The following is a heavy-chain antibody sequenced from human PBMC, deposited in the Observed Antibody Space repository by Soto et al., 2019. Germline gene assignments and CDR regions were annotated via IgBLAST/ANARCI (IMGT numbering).Heavy chain of an antibody. D-gene: IGHD1-1*01. CDR1: GFTFSTHT. CDR2: LTADSDDT. V-gene: IGHV3-23*01. Sequence: WGSLRLSCVASGFTFSTHTMNLVRQAPGKGLEWVSRLTADSDDTSYADSIKGRFTISRDNSKNTLYLQMNSLRAEDTTLSYCAKGLDRASLDFWGQGALVTVSS. CDR3: AKGLDRASLDF. J-gene: IGHJ4*02.